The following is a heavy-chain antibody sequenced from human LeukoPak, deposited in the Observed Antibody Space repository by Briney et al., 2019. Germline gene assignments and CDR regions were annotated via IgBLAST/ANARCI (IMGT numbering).Heavy chain of an antibody. D-gene: IGHD6-13*01. CDR3: ARGRAAAGSIAMVWAYYYYYMDV. CDR2: MNPNSGKT. Sequence: ASMKVSCNASAYTFTSYDIKWERHANGHGIEWMGWMNPNSGKTGYAQKFQGRVTMTRNTSISTAYMELSSLRSEDTAVYYCARGRAAAGSIAMVWAYYYYYMDVWGKGTTVTISS. J-gene: IGHJ6*03. CDR1: AYTFTSYD. V-gene: IGHV1-8*01.